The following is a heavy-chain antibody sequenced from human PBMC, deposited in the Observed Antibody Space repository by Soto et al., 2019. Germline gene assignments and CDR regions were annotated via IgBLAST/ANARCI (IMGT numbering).Heavy chain of an antibody. CDR2: ISSSGGAI. D-gene: IGHD6-13*01. CDR3: GRNQGGSTWFVGVYYFFGMDV. Sequence: EVQLVESGGDLVQPGGSLRLSCAASGFIFSDYTMTWVRQAPGRGLEFVSHISSSGGAIFYAESVKDWFTVSRDSAKNSLYLQMTRLRDEETAVSFCGRNQGGSTWFVGVYYFFGMDVWGQGTAVTVSS. J-gene: IGHJ6*02. V-gene: IGHV3-48*02. CDR1: GFIFSDYT.